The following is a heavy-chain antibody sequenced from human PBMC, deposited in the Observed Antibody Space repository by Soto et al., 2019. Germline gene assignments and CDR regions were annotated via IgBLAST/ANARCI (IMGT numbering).Heavy chain of an antibody. CDR1: GFTFSSYA. CDR2: ISSXGGRX. J-gene: IGHJ6*02. Sequence: SLRLSCAASGFTFSSYAMHWVRQAPGKGLEYVSGISSXGGRXYXANSVKGRFTISRDNAKNSLYLQMNSLRAEDTAVYYCXXXXXXXXXXXXXXXXXXXXDXWXXGTTVTVSS. CDR3: XXXXXXXXXXXXXXXXXXXXDX. V-gene: IGHV3-64*01.